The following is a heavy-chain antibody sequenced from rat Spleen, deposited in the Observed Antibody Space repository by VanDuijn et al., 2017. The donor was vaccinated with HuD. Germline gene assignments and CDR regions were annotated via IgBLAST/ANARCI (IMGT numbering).Heavy chain of an antibody. V-gene: IGHV5-29*01. CDR2: IIYDGSST. Sequence: EVQLVESDGGLVQPGRSLKLSCAASGFTFSSFAMAWVRQAPKKGLEWVATIIYDGSSTYYRDSVKGRFTISRDNAKSTLYLQMDSLRSEDTATYYCAKDGPFYYYTRHHYWYFDFWGPGTMVTVSS. D-gene: IGHD1-1*01. CDR1: GFTFSSFA. J-gene: IGHJ1*01. CDR3: AKDGPFYYYTRHHYWYFDF.